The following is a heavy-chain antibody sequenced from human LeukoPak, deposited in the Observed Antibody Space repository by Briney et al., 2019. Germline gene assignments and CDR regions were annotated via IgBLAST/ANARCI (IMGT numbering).Heavy chain of an antibody. J-gene: IGHJ4*02. CDR1: GLTFSSYW. V-gene: IGHV3-7*04. CDR3: ARALGYCSSTSCYISAYFDY. Sequence: GGSLRLSCAASGLTFSSYWMSWVRQAPGKGLEWVANIKQDGSEKYYVDSVKGRFTISGDNAKNSLYLQMNSLRAEDTAVYYCARALGYCSSTSCYISAYFDYWGQGTLVTVSS. CDR2: IKQDGSEK. D-gene: IGHD2-2*02.